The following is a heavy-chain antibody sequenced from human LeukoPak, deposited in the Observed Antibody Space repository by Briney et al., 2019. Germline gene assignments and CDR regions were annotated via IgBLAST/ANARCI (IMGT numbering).Heavy chain of an antibody. Sequence: ASVKVSCKASGYTFTGYYMHWVRQAPGQGLEWMGWINPNSGGTHYAQKFQGRVTMTRDTSISTAYMELSRLRSDDTAVYYCARDRDSSMAKIYDYWGQGTLVTVSS. CDR3: ARDRDSSMAKIYDY. J-gene: IGHJ4*02. CDR1: GYTFTGYY. D-gene: IGHD5-24*01. CDR2: INPNSGGT. V-gene: IGHV1-2*02.